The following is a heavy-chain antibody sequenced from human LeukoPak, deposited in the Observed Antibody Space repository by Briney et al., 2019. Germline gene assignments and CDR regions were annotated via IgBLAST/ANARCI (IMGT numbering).Heavy chain of an antibody. CDR1: GFTFSSYA. D-gene: IGHD3-3*01. V-gene: IGHV3-23*01. CDR2: ITGSGGST. J-gene: IGHJ5*02. CDR3: AKDQAIFGVVLS. Sequence: PGGSLRLSCAASGFTFSSYAMSWVRQAPGKGLEWVSAITGSGGSTYYADSVKGRFTISRDNSKNTLYLQMNSLRAEDTAVYYCAKDQAIFGVVLSWGQGTLVTVSS.